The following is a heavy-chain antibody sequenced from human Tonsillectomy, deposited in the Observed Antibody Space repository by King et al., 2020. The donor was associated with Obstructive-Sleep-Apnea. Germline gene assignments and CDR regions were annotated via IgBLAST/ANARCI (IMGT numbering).Heavy chain of an antibody. CDR1: GGSLSGFH. CDR3: ARSLHPSGSFYPNFDY. CDR2: ISNTGST. V-gene: IGHV4-59*08. J-gene: IGHJ4*02. Sequence: VQLQESGPGLVKPSETLSLTCTVSGGSLSGFHWTWIRQPPGKGLEWIGFISNTGSTSYIPSLKSRVTIQVDTSKNPFSLRLSSVTAADTAVYFCARSLHPSGSFYPNFDYWGQGTLVTVSS. D-gene: IGHD3-10*01.